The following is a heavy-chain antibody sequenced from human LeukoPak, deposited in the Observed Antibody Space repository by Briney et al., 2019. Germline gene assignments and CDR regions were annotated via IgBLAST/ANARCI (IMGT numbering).Heavy chain of an antibody. Sequence: PGGFLRLSCAASGFTFSYYWMYWVRQAPGKGLEWVASIKLDGSEQYYLGSVKGRFTISRDNARNSLYLQMNSLRAEDTAMYYCARDSPRGWSMDVWGKGTTVTVSS. J-gene: IGHJ6*03. CDR2: IKLDGSEQ. CDR3: ARDSPRGWSMDV. CDR1: GFTFSYYW. D-gene: IGHD3-10*01. V-gene: IGHV3-7*01.